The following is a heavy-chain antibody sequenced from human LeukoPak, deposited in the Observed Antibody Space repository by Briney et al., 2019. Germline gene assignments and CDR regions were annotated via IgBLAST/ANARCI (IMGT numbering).Heavy chain of an antibody. CDR3: ARVGHYDSSGYYYHFDY. D-gene: IGHD3-22*01. J-gene: IGHJ4*02. CDR1: GFTFSSYW. Sequence: GGSLRLSCAASGFTFSSYWMSWVREAPGKGLEWVANIKQDGSEKYYMDSVKGRFTISRDNAKNSLYLQMNSLRAEDTAVYYCARVGHYDSSGYYYHFDYWGQGTLVTVSS. CDR2: IKQDGSEK. V-gene: IGHV3-7*01.